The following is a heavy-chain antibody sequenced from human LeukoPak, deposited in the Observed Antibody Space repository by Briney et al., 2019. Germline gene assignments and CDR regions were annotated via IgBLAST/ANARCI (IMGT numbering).Heavy chain of an antibody. V-gene: IGHV3-7*01. CDR2: IKEDGSEK. D-gene: IGHD3-10*01. J-gene: IGHJ4*02. CDR3: ARGEGALHQ. Sequence: GGSLRLSCAAPGFTFSTFWMSWVRQAPGKGLEWVANIKEDGSEKYYVDSVKGRFTISRDNAKSSLYLQMNSLRAEDTAMYYCARGEGALHQWGQGTLVTVSS. CDR1: GFTFSTFW.